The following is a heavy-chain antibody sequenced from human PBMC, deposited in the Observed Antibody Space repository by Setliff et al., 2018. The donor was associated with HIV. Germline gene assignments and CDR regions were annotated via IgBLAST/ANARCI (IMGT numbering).Heavy chain of an antibody. Sequence: GGSLRLSCAASGFTFSDPYMSWIRQAPGRGLEWISYIRPDGSALYYEDSMKGRFTVSRDNAKNSLFLHMNSLRAEDTAVYYCARARGLGNYAFADHWGRGTLVTVSS. J-gene: IGHJ4*02. D-gene: IGHD1-7*01. CDR3: ARARGLGNYAFADH. V-gene: IGHV3-11*04. CDR2: IRPDGSAL. CDR1: GFTFSDPY.